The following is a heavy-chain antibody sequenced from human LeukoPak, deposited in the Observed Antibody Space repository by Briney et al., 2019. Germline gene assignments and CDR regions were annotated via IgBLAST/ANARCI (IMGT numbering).Heavy chain of an antibody. CDR2: ISGSGGNT. Sequence: GGSLRLSCAASGFTVSGNYMSWVRQAPGKGLEWVSSISGSGGNTYYADSVKGRFTISRDNSKNTLYLQMNSLRAEDTAVYYCAKPARTDAFDIWGQGTMITVSS. CDR3: AKPARTDAFDI. J-gene: IGHJ3*02. V-gene: IGHV3-23*01. D-gene: IGHD1-14*01. CDR1: GFTVSGNY.